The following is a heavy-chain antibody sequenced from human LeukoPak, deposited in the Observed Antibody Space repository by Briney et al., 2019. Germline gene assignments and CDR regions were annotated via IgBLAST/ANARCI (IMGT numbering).Heavy chain of an antibody. CDR2: ISSSSSYI. D-gene: IGHD6-19*01. CDR3: ARDYSSGWCNY. Sequence: GGSLRLSCAASGFAFSSYSVNWVRQAPGKGLEWVSSISSSSSYIYYADSVKGRFTISRDNAKNSLYLQMNSLRAEDTAVYYCARDYSSGWCNYWGQGTLVTVSS. V-gene: IGHV3-21*01. CDR1: GFAFSSYS. J-gene: IGHJ4*02.